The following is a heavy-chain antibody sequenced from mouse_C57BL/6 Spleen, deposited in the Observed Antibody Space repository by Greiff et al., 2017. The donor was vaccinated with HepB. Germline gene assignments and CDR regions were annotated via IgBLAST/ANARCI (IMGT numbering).Heavy chain of an antibody. J-gene: IGHJ1*03. Sequence: QVQLKESGAELVRPGTSVKVSCKASGYAFTNYLIEWVKQRPGQGLEWIGVINPGSGGTNYNEKFKGKATLTADKSSSTAYMQLSSLTSEDSAVYFCARGTNWDYFDVWGTGTTVTVSS. V-gene: IGHV1-54*01. D-gene: IGHD4-1*01. CDR3: ARGTNWDYFDV. CDR1: GYAFTNYL. CDR2: INPGSGGT.